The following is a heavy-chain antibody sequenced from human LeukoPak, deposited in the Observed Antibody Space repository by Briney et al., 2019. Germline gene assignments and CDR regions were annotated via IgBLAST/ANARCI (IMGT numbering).Heavy chain of an antibody. Sequence: GGSLRLSCAASGFTFTNYRMHWVRQAPGKGLEWVSAISGSGGSTYYADSVKGRFTISRDNSKNTLYLQMNSLRAEDTAVYYCAKVPYSSGWYVDYWGQGTLVTVSS. CDR1: GFTFTNYR. CDR3: AKVPYSSGWYVDY. D-gene: IGHD6-19*01. CDR2: ISGSGGST. J-gene: IGHJ4*02. V-gene: IGHV3-23*01.